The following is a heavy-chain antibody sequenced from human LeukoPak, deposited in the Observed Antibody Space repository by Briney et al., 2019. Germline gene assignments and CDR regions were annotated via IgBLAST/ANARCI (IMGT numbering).Heavy chain of an antibody. CDR3: ARTGDSTGYYPHTDY. CDR2: IYYSGST. D-gene: IGHD3-22*01. J-gene: IGHJ4*02. V-gene: IGHV4-59*01. Sequence: SETLSLTCTVSGGSISIYYWSWIRQPPGKGLEWIGYIYYSGSTDYNPSLKSRVTISVDTSKNQFSLKLSSVTAADTAVYYCARTGDSTGYYPHTDYWGQGTLVTVSS. CDR1: GGSISIYY.